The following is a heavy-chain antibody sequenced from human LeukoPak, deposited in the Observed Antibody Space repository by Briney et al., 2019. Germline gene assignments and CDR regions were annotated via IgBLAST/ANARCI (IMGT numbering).Heavy chain of an antibody. CDR2: MSPNSGDT. CDR1: GYTFTSYD. V-gene: IGHV1-8*01. Sequence: ASVKVSCKASGYTFTSYDFNWVRQATGQRPEWMGWMSPNSGDTGYAQKFQDRVTMTRNTSISTAYMELSSLRSDDTAVYYCARGPPNWGYDYWGPGSLVTVSS. D-gene: IGHD7-27*01. CDR3: ARGPPNWGYDY. J-gene: IGHJ4*02.